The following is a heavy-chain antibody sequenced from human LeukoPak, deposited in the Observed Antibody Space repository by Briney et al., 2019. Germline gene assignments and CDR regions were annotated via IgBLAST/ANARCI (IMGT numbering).Heavy chain of an antibody. CDR3: ARDPGGSYLDY. CDR1: GFTFSSYN. J-gene: IGHJ4*02. CDR2: ISSGNSFI. D-gene: IGHD1-26*01. V-gene: IGHV3-21*01. Sequence: PGGSLRLSCAASGFTFSSYNMNWVRQAPGKGLEWVSFISSGNSFIYYADSVKGRFTISRDNAKNSLYLQMNNLRAEDTAVYYCARDPGGSYLDYWGQGTLVTVSS.